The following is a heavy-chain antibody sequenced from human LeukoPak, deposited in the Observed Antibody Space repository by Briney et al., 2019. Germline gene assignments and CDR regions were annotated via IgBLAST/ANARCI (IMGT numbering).Heavy chain of an antibody. CDR1: GFTFSTYA. Sequence: PGGSLRLSCAASGFTFSTYAMSWVRQAPGKGLEWVSAISGSGDKTNYADSVKGRFTISRDNSKNTVYLQMNSLRAEDTAVYYCARWYYYDSSGSPDYWGQGTLVTVSS. CDR3: ARWYYYDSSGSPDY. J-gene: IGHJ4*02. D-gene: IGHD3-22*01. CDR2: ISGSGDKT. V-gene: IGHV3-23*01.